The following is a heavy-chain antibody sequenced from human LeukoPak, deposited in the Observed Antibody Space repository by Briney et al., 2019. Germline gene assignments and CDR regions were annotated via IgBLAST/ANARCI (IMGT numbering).Heavy chain of an antibody. D-gene: IGHD3-3*01. CDR3: AREQDFRIYDFWSSTQQPKNWFDP. Sequence: PSETLSLTCTVSGGSISSSSYYWRWIRQPPGKGLERIGSIYYSGSTNYNPSLKSRVTISVDTAKNQFSLKLSSVTAADTAVYYCAREQDFRIYDFWSSTQQPKNWFDPWGQGTLVTVSS. V-gene: IGHV4-39*07. J-gene: IGHJ5*02. CDR2: IYYSGST. CDR1: GGSISSSSYY.